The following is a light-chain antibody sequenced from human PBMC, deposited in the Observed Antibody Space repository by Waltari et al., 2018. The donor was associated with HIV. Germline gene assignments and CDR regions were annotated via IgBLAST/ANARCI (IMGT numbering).Light chain of an antibody. CDR2: HDD. CDR3: ATWDDGLNALL. V-gene: IGLV1-36*01. CDR1: SPNIGSHA. Sequence: QSVLTQSPSVSEAPGQRVTISCPGSSPNIGSHAATWFRQSPGKPPKLLVYHDDLILSGVSDRLSASKSGTSASLAINDLQSEDESLYYCATWDDGLNALLFGGGTKVTVL. J-gene: IGLJ2*01.